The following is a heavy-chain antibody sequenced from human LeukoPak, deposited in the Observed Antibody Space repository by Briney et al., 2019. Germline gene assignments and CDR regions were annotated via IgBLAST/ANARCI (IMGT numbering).Heavy chain of an antibody. CDR1: GGSISSGGYS. CDR2: IYHSGST. Sequence: SETLSLTCAVSGGSISSGGYSWSWIRQPPGKGLEWIGYIYHSGSTYYNPSLKSRVTISVDRSKNQFSLKLSSVTAADTAVYYRAREANWFDPWGQGTLVTVSS. J-gene: IGHJ5*02. CDR3: AREANWFDP. V-gene: IGHV4-30-2*01.